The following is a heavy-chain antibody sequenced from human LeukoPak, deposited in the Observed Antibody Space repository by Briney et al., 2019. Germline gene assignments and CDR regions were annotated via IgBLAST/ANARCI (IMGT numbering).Heavy chain of an antibody. CDR3: AKDGLDYYGSGNWFDP. CDR2: ISGSGGST. J-gene: IGHJ5*02. D-gene: IGHD3-10*01. CDR1: GFTFSSYA. V-gene: IGHV3-23*01. Sequence: GGSLRLSCAASGFTFSSYAMSWVRQAPGKGLEWVSAISGSGGSTYYADSVKGRFTISRDNSKNTLYLQMNSLRAEDTAVYYCAKDGLDYYGSGNWFDPWGQGTLVTVSS.